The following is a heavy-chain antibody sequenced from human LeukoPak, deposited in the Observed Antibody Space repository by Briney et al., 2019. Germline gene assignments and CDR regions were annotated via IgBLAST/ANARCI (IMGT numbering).Heavy chain of an antibody. CDR3: ANAITIFGVVIPRYFDY. V-gene: IGHV3-23*01. Sequence: GGSLRLSCAASGFTFSGYAMSWVRQAPGKGLEWVSAISGSGGSTYYADSVKGRFTISRDNSKNTLYLQMNSLRAEDTAVYYCANAITIFGVVIPRYFDYWGQGTLVTVSS. J-gene: IGHJ4*02. CDR2: ISGSGGST. D-gene: IGHD3-3*01. CDR1: GFTFSGYA.